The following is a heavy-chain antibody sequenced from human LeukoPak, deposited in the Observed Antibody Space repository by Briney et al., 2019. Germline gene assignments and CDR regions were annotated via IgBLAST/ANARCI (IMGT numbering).Heavy chain of an antibody. V-gene: IGHV1-8*03. CDR1: GYTFTSYD. D-gene: IGHD1-7*01. Sequence: ASVKVSCKASGYTFTSYDINWVRQATGQGLEWMGWMNPNRGNTGYAQKFQGRVTITRNTSISTAYMELSSLRSEDTAVYYCARGPERNNWNSHDAFDIWGQGTMVTVSS. CDR3: ARGPERNNWNSHDAFDI. J-gene: IGHJ3*02. CDR2: MNPNRGNT.